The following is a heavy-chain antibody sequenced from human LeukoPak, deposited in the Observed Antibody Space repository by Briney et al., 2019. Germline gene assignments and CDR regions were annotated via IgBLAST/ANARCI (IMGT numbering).Heavy chain of an antibody. Sequence: SVKVSCKASGGTFSRYAISWVRQAPGQGLEWMGRFIPILGTANYAQKFQGRVTITADKSTNTAYMELSSLRSEDTAVYYCASGYCSSTSCYTGIGFDYWGQGTLVTVSS. V-gene: IGHV1-69*04. J-gene: IGHJ4*02. D-gene: IGHD2-2*02. CDR3: ASGYCSSTSCYTGIGFDY. CDR1: GGTFSRYA. CDR2: FIPILGTA.